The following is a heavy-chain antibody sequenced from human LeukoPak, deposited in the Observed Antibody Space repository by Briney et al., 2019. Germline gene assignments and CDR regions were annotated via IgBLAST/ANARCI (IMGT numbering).Heavy chain of an antibody. CDR1: GGTFSSYA. CDR3: ARQKVVPPYLYYYYMDV. CDR2: IIPIFGTA. Sequence: GASVKVSCKASGGTFSSYAISWVRQAPGQGLEWMGGIIPIFGTANYAQKFQGRVTITADESTSTAYMELSSLRSEDTAVYYCARQKVVPPYLYYYYMDVWGKGTTVTVSS. D-gene: IGHD6-13*01. J-gene: IGHJ6*03. V-gene: IGHV1-69*13.